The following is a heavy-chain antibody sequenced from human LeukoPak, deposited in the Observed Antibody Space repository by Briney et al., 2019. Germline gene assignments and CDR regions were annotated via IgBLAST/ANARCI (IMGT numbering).Heavy chain of an antibody. J-gene: IGHJ4*02. D-gene: IGHD6-19*01. CDR3: AKTTSGYSSGRYAGWPVDY. V-gene: IGHV3-23*01. Sequence: GSLRLSRAASRFTFSSYAMYSVRQAPGKGLEWVSGIFGSGGSTHYADSLKGRFTISRDNSKNTVYLQMNSLRAEDRAVYYCAKTTSGYSSGRYAGWPVDYWGQGTLVTLSS. CDR2: IFGSGGST. CDR1: RFTFSSYA.